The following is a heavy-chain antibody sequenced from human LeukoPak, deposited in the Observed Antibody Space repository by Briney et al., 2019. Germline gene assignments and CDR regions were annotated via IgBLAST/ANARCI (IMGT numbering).Heavy chain of an antibody. CDR3: ARDPGAGSYGAFDI. V-gene: IGHV4-39*07. CDR1: GGSISSSSXY. CDR2: IYHSGST. D-gene: IGHD1-26*01. J-gene: IGHJ3*02. Sequence: EXXSLTCTVSGGSISSSSXYWGWIRQPPXXGLEWIGSIYHSGSTYYNPSLKSRVTISVDTSKNQFSLKLSSVTAADTAVYYCARDPGAGSYGAFDIWGQGTMVTVSS.